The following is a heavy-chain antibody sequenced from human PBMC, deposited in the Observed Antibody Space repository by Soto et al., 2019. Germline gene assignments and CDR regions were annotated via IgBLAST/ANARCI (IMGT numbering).Heavy chain of an antibody. CDR3: AGDKTVENYYYGMDV. CDR2: IYSGGST. V-gene: IGHV3-53*01. J-gene: IGHJ6*02. D-gene: IGHD4-17*01. Sequence: PGGSLRLSCAASGFTVSSNYMIWVRQAPGKGLEWVSVIYSGGSTYYADSVKGRFTISRDNSKNTLYLQMNSLRAEDTAVYYCAGDKTVENYYYGMDVWGQGTTVTVSS. CDR1: GFTVSSNY.